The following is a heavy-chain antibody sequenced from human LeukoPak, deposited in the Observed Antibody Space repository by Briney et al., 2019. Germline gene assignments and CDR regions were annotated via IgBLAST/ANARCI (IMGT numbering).Heavy chain of an antibody. V-gene: IGHV3-23*01. J-gene: IGHJ4*02. D-gene: IGHD3-22*01. CDR1: GFTFSSYA. Sequence: PGGSLRLSCAASGFTFSSYAMSWVRQAPGKGLEWVSAISGSGGSTYYADSVKGRFTISRDNSKNTLYLQMNSLRAEDTAVYYCAKDLGYYDSSGYYYFDYWGQGTLVTVSS. CDR2: ISGSGGST. CDR3: AKDLGYYDSSGYYYFDY.